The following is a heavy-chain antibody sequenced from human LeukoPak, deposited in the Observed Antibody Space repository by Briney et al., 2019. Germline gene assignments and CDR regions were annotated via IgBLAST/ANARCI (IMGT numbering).Heavy chain of an antibody. Sequence: GGSLRLSCAASGFTFSSYAMSWVRQAPGKGLEWVSAISGSGGSTYYADSVKGRFTISRDNSKNTLSLHMNSLRAEDTAVYYCAKVAPLGSSWYAFNYWGQGTRVTVSS. CDR1: GFTFSSYA. V-gene: IGHV3-23*01. CDR2: ISGSGGST. J-gene: IGHJ4*02. D-gene: IGHD6-13*01. CDR3: AKVAPLGSSWYAFNY.